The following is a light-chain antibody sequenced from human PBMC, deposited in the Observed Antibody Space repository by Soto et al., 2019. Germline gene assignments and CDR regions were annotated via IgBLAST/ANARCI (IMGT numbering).Light chain of an antibody. CDR1: QSVSSSY. V-gene: IGKV3-20*01. CDR2: GAS. CDR3: QHYDNSPPWT. Sequence: IVLTQSPGTLSLSPGERATLSCRASQSVSSSYLAWYQQKPGQAPRLLIYGASSRATGIPDRFSGSGSGTDFTLTISRLEPEDFAVYYCQHYDNSPPWTFGQGTKVEIK. J-gene: IGKJ1*01.